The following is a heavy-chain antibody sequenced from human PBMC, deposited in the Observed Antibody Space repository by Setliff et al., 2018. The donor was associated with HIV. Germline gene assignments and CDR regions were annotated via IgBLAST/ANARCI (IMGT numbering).Heavy chain of an antibody. J-gene: IGHJ5*02. V-gene: IGHV4-39*01. CDR1: GGSISNSRYY. CDR3: ASRVYYYDSSGYLREEGFDP. CDR2: IYYSGST. Sequence: TLSLTCTVSGGSISNSRYYWSWNRQPPGKGLEWIGSIYYSGSTYYNPSLKSRVTISVDTSKNQFSLKLSSVTAADAAVYYCASRVYYYDSSGYLREEGFDPWGQGTLVTVSS. D-gene: IGHD3-22*01.